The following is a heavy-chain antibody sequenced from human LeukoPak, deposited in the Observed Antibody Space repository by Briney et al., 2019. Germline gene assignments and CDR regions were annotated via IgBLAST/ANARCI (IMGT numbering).Heavy chain of an antibody. D-gene: IGHD4-17*01. CDR1: GFRFISYG. CDR2: ISDDGRNK. Sequence: PGGSLRLSCAASGFRFISYGMHWVRQAPGKGREWVGVISDDGRNKKYADSVKGRFTISRDNSKDTLYLQMNSLRDEDTAVYYCAKRPSDYGDYVTYFDYWGQGALVTVSS. V-gene: IGHV3-30*18. J-gene: IGHJ4*02. CDR3: AKRPSDYGDYVTYFDY.